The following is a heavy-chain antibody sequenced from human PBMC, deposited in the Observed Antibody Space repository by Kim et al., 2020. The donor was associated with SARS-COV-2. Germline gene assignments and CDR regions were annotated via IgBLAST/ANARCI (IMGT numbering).Heavy chain of an antibody. V-gene: IGHV5-51*01. D-gene: IGHD4-17*01. CDR2: IYPGDSDI. Sequence: GASLKISCKGSGYSFTSYWIAWVRQMPGKGLEWMGIIYPGDSDIRYSPSFQGQVTIWADKSISTAYLQWSSLKASDTAMYYCTRRGRGGDLDYWGQGTLVTVSS. J-gene: IGHJ4*02. CDR1: GYSFTSYW. CDR3: TRRGRGGDLDY.